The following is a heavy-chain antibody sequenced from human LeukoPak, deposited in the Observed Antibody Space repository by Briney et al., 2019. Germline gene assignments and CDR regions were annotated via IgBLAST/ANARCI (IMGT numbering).Heavy chain of an antibody. D-gene: IGHD3-9*01. CDR3: ARLKRDFAWYLDY. CDR1: GVSISSYY. Sequence: AETLSLTCTASGVSISSYYWSWVRQPPGKGLEWIGYIFNNGRTNYNPYLKTRVTISVDTSKNQFSLNLSSVTAADAAVYHCARLKRDFAWYLDYWGQGTLVTVSS. J-gene: IGHJ4*02. V-gene: IGHV4-59*08. CDR2: IFNNGRT.